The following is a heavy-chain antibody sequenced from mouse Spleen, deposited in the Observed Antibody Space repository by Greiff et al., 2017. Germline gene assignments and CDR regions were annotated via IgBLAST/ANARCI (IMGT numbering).Heavy chain of an antibody. D-gene: IGHD3-2*01. Sequence: VKLVESGAELARPGASVKLSCKASGYTFTSYGISWVKQRTGQGLEWIGEIYPRSGNTYYNEKFKGKATLTADKSSSTAYMELRSLTSEDSAVYFCARCQTALSMDYWGQGTSVTVSS. J-gene: IGHJ4*01. CDR3: ARCQTALSMDY. CDR2: IYPRSGNT. V-gene: IGHV1-81*01. CDR1: GYTFTSYG.